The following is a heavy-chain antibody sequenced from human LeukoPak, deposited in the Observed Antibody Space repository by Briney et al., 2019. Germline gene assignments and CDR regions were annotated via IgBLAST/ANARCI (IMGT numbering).Heavy chain of an antibody. CDR3: ARGKRSYDILTGYYKAPPDY. CDR2: IYYSGST. V-gene: IGHV4-59*08. Sequence: PSETLSLTCTVSGGSISSYYWSWIRQPPGKGLEWIGYIYYSGSTYYNPSLKSRVTISVDTSKNQFSLKLSSVTAADTAVYYCARGKRSYDILTGYYKAPPDYWGQGTLVTVSS. D-gene: IGHD3-9*01. CDR1: GGSISSYY. J-gene: IGHJ4*02.